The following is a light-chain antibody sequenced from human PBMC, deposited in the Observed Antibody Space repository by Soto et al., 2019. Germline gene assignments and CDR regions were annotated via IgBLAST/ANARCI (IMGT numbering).Light chain of an antibody. CDR2: DAS. CDR3: QQYNNYYT. J-gene: IGKJ2*01. V-gene: IGKV1-5*01. CDR1: QSISNS. Sequence: DIQMTQSPSTLSAFVGDRVTITCRASQSISNSLAWYQQKPGKAPKFLIYDASSLESGVPSRFSGSGSGTEFPLTISSLQPDDFATYYCQQYNNYYTFGQGTKLEIK.